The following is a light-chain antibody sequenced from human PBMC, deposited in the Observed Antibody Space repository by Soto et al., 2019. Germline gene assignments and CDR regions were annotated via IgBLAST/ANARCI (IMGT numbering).Light chain of an antibody. J-gene: IGLJ2*01. CDR2: EVT. V-gene: IGLV2-18*02. CDR3: SSYTTSSSTSLL. CDR1: SSDVGSHNR. Sequence: QSALTQPPSVSGSPGQSVSISCTGTSSDVGSHNRVSWYQQPPGTAPKLIIYEVTNRPSGVPDRFSGSKSGNTASLTISGLQAEDEADYYCSSYTTSSSTSLLFGGGTKLTVL.